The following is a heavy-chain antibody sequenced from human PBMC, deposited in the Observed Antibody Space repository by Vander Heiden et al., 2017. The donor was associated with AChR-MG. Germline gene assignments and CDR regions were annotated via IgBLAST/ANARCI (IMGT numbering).Heavy chain of an antibody. Sequence: QVQLVAPGGGVVQPGRSLRLPCPAAGFTFSSYARHWVRQAPGKGLEWVAVISYDGSNKYYADSVKGRFTISRDNSKNTLYLQMNSLRAEDTAVYYCAREKRGYGSGSYPLDYWGQGTLVTGSS. CDR1: GFTFSSYA. CDR2: ISYDGSNK. CDR3: AREKRGYGSGSYPLDY. D-gene: IGHD3-10*01. V-gene: IGHV3-30-3*01. J-gene: IGHJ4*02.